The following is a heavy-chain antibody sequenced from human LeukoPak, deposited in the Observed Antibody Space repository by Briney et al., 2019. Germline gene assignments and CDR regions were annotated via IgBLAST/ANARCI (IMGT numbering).Heavy chain of an antibody. Sequence: QSGGSLRLSCAASGFTFSNYWLTWVRQTPGQGLEWVANIKQDGSEKHYVDSVKGRFTISRDNAKNSLYLQMNSLRAEDTAVYYCARDRQIAYWGQGTLVTVSS. CDR2: IKQDGSEK. V-gene: IGHV3-7*01. J-gene: IGHJ4*02. CDR1: GFTFSNYW. CDR3: ARDRQIAY.